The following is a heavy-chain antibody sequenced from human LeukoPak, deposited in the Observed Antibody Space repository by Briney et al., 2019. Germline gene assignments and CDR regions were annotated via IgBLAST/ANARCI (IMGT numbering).Heavy chain of an antibody. V-gene: IGHV3-23*01. Sequence: GGSLRLSCAASGFTFSSYAMSWVRQAPGKWLEWVSAISGSGGSTYYADSVKGRFTISRDNSKNTLYLQMNSLRAEDTAVYYCAREKYYDFWSGYPGYYYYMDVWGKGTTVTVSS. CDR2: ISGSGGST. D-gene: IGHD3-3*01. J-gene: IGHJ6*03. CDR1: GFTFSSYA. CDR3: AREKYYDFWSGYPGYYYYMDV.